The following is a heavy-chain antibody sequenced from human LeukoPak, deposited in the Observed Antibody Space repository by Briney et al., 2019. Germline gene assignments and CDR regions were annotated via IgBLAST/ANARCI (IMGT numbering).Heavy chain of an antibody. CDR3: ARDIGSSWYYFDY. CDR2: IYYSGTT. CDR1: GGSISSSTYY. D-gene: IGHD6-13*01. J-gene: IGHJ4*02. V-gene: IGHV4-39*02. Sequence: SETLSLTCTVSGGSISSSTYYWGWVRQPPGKGLEWIGSIYYSGTTYYNPSLKSRVTISVDTSKNQFSLQLNSVTPEDTAVYYCARDIGSSWYYFDYWGQGTLVTVSS.